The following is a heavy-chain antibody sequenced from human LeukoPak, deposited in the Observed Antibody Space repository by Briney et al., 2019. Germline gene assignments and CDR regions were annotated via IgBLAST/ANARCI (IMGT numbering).Heavy chain of an antibody. V-gene: IGHV4-59*01. CDR2: IYYSGST. CDR1: GGSISSYY. J-gene: IGHJ6*02. Sequence: SETLSLTCTVSGGSISSYYWSWIRQPPGKGLEWIGYIYYSGSTNYNPSLKSRVTISVDTSKNQFSLKLSSVTAADTAVYYCARDFGPMDVWGQGTTVTVPS. CDR3: ARDFGPMDV. D-gene: IGHD3-10*01.